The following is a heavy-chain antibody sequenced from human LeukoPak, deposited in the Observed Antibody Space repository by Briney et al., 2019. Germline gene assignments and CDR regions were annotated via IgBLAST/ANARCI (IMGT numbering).Heavy chain of an antibody. J-gene: IGHJ5*02. D-gene: IGHD2-15*01. CDR3: ARDGLYCSGGSCYPGWFDP. Sequence: GASVKVSCKASGYTFTGYYMHWVRQAPGQGLEWKGGINPNSGGTNYAQKFQGRVTMTRDTSISTAYMELSRLRSDDTAVYYCARDGLYCSGGSCYPGWFDPWGQGTLVTVSS. CDR2: INPNSGGT. CDR1: GYTFTGYY. V-gene: IGHV1-2*02.